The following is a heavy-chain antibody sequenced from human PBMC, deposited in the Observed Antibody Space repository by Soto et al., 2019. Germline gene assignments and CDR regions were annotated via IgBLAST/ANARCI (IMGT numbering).Heavy chain of an antibody. V-gene: IGHV4-30-4*01. CDR2: IYYSGST. J-gene: IGHJ5*02. CDR3: ARSVFVVVVAATLGSNWFDP. CDR1: GGSISSGDYY. Sequence: PSETLSLTCTVSGGSISSGDYYWSWIRQPPGKGLEWIGYIYYSGSTYYNPSLKSRVTISVDTSKNQFSLKLSSVTAADTAVYYCARSVFVVVVAATLGSNWFDPWGQGTLVTVSS. D-gene: IGHD2-15*01.